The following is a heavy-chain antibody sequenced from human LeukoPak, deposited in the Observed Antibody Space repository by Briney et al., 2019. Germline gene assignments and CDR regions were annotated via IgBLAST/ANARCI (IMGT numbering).Heavy chain of an antibody. Sequence: SETLSLTCTVSGGSISSSDSYWGWIRQPPGKGLEWIGNIYYSGTTYYNPSLKSRVTISVDTSKNHFSLKLSSVTAADTAVYYCARDLVRGVIGYWGQGALVTVSS. CDR3: ARDLVRGVIGY. CDR1: GGSISSSDSY. CDR2: IYYSGTT. J-gene: IGHJ4*02. D-gene: IGHD3-10*01. V-gene: IGHV4-39*02.